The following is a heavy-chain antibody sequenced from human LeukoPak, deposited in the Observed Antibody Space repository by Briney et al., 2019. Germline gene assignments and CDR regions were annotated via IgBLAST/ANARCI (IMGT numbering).Heavy chain of an antibody. D-gene: IGHD2-2*01. J-gene: IGHJ6*03. V-gene: IGHV1-2*02. Sequence: ASVKVSCKASGYTFTGYYMHWVRQAPGQGLEGMGGINPNSGGTNYAEKFQGGVTMTRDTSISTAYMELSRLRSDDTAVYYCASGYCSSTSCQSVYYYYYYMDVWGKGTTVTVSS. CDR3: ASGYCSSTSCQSVYYYYYYMDV. CDR1: GYTFTGYY. CDR2: INPNSGGT.